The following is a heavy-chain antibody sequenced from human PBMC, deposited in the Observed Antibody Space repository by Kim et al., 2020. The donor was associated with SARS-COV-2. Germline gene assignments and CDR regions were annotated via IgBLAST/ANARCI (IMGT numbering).Heavy chain of an antibody. J-gene: IGHJ4*02. V-gene: IGHV4-34*01. CDR2: GST. Sequence: GSTNSNPSLESRVTISVDTSKNQLSLKLSSVTAADTAVYYCARGRSPGYWGQGTLVTVSS. CDR3: ARGRSPGY.